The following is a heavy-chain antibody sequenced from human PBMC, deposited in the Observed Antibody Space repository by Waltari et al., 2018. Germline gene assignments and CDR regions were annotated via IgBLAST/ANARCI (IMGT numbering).Heavy chain of an antibody. CDR2: IFTSGST. V-gene: IGHV4-61*02. J-gene: IGHJ6*02. Sequence: QVQLQESGPGLVRPSQTLSLTCTVSGGSLRSGSVSWTWIRQPAGKGLEWVGHIFTSGSTKYNPSLKSRVSVSLDTSENQFSLRLSSVTAADTAVYYCARDEARYYDIMTGGGYYGLDVWGQGTTVTVSS. CDR1: GGSLRSGSVS. CDR3: ARDEARYYDIMTGGGYYGLDV. D-gene: IGHD3-9*01.